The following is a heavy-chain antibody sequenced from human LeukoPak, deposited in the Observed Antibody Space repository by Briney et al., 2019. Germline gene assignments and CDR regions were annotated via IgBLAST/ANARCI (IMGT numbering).Heavy chain of an antibody. D-gene: IGHD5-18*01. CDR2: IGADNGST. CDR1: GYTFTDYG. Sequence: GASVKVSCKASGYTFTDYGISWVRQAPGQGLEWRGWIGADNGSTNYAQKLQGRVTMTTDTSTSTAYMELRSLRSDDTAVYYCARGGYSYGLLDAFDIWGQGTMVTVSS. CDR3: ARGGYSYGLLDAFDI. J-gene: IGHJ3*02. V-gene: IGHV1-18*01.